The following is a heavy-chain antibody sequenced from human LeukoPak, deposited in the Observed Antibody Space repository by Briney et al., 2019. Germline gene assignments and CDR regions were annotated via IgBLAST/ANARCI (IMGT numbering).Heavy chain of an antibody. CDR1: GFTFSSYD. D-gene: IGHD3-10*01. CDR2: IGTAGDT. CDR3: ARGSYYYGSGSYSLDV. Sequence: GGSLRLSCAASGFTFSSYDMHWVRQATGKGLEWVSAIGTAGDTYYPGSVKGRFTISREKAKNSLYLQMNSLRAGDTAVYYCARGSYYYGSGSYSLDVWGQGTTVTVSS. J-gene: IGHJ6*02. V-gene: IGHV3-13*01.